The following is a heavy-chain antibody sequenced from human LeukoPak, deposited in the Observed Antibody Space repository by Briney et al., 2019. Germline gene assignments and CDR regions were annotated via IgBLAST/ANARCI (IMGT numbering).Heavy chain of an antibody. Sequence: GGSLRLSCAASGFTFSSYVMSWVRQAPGKGLEWVSIISGSGDTTSYTDSVKGRFTISRDNSKNTLYLQMDSLRVGDTAIYYCARDKSELFDYWGQGTLVTVSS. CDR1: GFTFSSYV. D-gene: IGHD1-26*01. CDR2: ISGSGDTT. J-gene: IGHJ4*02. CDR3: ARDKSELFDY. V-gene: IGHV3-23*01.